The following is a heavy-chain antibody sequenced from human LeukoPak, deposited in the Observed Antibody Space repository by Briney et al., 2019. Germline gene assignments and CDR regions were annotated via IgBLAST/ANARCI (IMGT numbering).Heavy chain of an antibody. CDR1: GGSISSYY. Sequence: SETLSLTCTVSGGSISSYYWSWIRQPAGKGLEWVGRIYTSGSTNYNASLKSRVTMSVDTSKNQFSLKLSSVTAADTAVYYCARGRGITMVRGVINYFDYWGQGTLVTVSS. V-gene: IGHV4-4*07. CDR2: IYTSGST. J-gene: IGHJ4*02. CDR3: ARGRGITMVRGVINYFDY. D-gene: IGHD3-10*01.